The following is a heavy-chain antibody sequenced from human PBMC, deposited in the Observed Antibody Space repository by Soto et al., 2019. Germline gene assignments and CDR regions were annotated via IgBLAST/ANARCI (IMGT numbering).Heavy chain of an antibody. CDR1: GGYIRNYC. V-gene: IGHV4-59*08. D-gene: IGHD2-21*01. CDR2: IYYSGST. J-gene: IGHJ6*03. Sequence: PLEVLCDRNTVLGGYIRNYCCSWIRQPTGKGLEWIGYIYYSGSTYYNPSRKSRVTISVDTSKSQFSLNLSSVTAADTAVYDGARTKYSTYYMDVLGKGTTVTVSS. CDR3: ARTKYSTYYMDV.